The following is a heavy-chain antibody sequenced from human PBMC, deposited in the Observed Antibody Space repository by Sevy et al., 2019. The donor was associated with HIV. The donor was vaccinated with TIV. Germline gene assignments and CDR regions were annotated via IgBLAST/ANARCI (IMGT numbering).Heavy chain of an antibody. Sequence: GGSLRLSCTGSGFTFGDYAMSWVRQAPGKGLEWVAFLKHKAYGGTLDYAASVKGRFSISSDDSKSIAHLQMNDLKTDDTAIYYCTRWKGAHSIFDYWGQGALVTVSS. CDR2: LKHKAYGGTL. J-gene: IGHJ4*02. CDR3: TRWKGAHSIFDY. V-gene: IGHV3-49*04. D-gene: IGHD1-1*01. CDR1: GFTFGDYA.